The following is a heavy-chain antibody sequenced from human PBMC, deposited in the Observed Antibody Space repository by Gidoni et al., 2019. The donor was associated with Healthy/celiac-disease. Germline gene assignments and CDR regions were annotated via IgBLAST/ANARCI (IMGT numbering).Heavy chain of an antibody. V-gene: IGHV1-46*01. J-gene: IGHJ5*02. D-gene: IGHD1-7*01. CDR1: GYTFTSYY. CDR3: ARREGITGTTVYWFDP. CDR2: INPSGGST. Sequence: QVQLVQSGAEVKKPGASVKVSCKASGYTFTSYYMHWVRQAPGQGLEWMGIINPSGGSTSYAQKFQGRVTMTRDTSTSTVYMELSSLRSEDTAVYYCARREGITGTTVYWFDPWGQGTLVTVSS.